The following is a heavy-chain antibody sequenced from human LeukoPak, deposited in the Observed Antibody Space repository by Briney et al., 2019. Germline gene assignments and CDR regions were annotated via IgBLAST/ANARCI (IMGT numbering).Heavy chain of an antibody. Sequence: GGSLRLSCAASGFTFSSYAMHWVRQAPGKGLEWVAVISYDGSNKYYADSVKGRFTISRDNSKNTLYLQMNSLRAEDTAVYYCARDHDSTEWGLLAYWGQGTLVTVSS. CDR1: GFTFSSYA. J-gene: IGHJ4*02. CDR3: ARDHDSTEWGLLAY. D-gene: IGHD1-1*01. CDR2: ISYDGSNK. V-gene: IGHV3-30-3*01.